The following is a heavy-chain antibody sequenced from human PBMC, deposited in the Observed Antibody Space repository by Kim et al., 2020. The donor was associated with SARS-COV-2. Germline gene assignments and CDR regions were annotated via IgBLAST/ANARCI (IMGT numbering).Heavy chain of an antibody. Sequence: GGSLRLSCAASGFTFSSYAMHWVRQAPGKGLEWVAVISYDGSNKYYADSVKGRFTISRDNSKNTLYLQMNSLRAEDTAVYYCARDLEDIVVVPGATFGGAFDIWGQGTMVTVSS. CDR2: ISYDGSNK. J-gene: IGHJ3*02. V-gene: IGHV3-30*04. D-gene: IGHD2-2*01. CDR1: GFTFSSYA. CDR3: ARDLEDIVVVPGATFGGAFDI.